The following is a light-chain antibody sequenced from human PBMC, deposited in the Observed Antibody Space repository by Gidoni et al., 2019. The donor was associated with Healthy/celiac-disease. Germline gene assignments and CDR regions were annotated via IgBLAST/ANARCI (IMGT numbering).Light chain of an antibody. CDR1: QSISSY. CDR3: QQSYSTPH. CDR2: AAS. J-gene: IGKJ4*01. V-gene: IGKV1-39*01. Sequence: DIQMTPSPSSLSASVGDRVTIHCRASQSISSYLNWYQQKPGKAPKLLIYAASSLQSGVPSRFSGSGSGTDFTLTISSLQPEDFATYYCQQSYSTPHFGGGTKVEIK.